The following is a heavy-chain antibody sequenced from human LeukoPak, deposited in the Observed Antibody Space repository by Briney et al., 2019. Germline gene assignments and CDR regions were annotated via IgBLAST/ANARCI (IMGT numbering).Heavy chain of an antibody. D-gene: IGHD3-10*01. CDR3: ARYYGSGRYLPYYYYMDV. CDR2: IYSGGST. CDR1: GFTVSSNY. J-gene: IGHJ6*03. V-gene: IGHV3-53*01. Sequence: GGSLRLSCAASGFTVSSNYMSWLRQAPGKGLEWVSVIYSGGSTYYADSVKGRFTISRDNSKNTLYLQMNSLRAEDTAVYYCARYYGSGRYLPYYYYMDVWGKGTTVTVSS.